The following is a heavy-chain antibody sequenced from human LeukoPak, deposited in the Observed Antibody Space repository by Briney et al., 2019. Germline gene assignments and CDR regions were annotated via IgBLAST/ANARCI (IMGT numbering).Heavy chain of an antibody. V-gene: IGHV3-20*01. CDR3: ARTRYSGSYGGADY. J-gene: IGHJ4*02. D-gene: IGHD1-26*01. CDR2: INWNGGST. Sequence: GSLRLPCAASGFTFDAYGMTWVRQAPGKGLEWVSGINWNGGSTGCADSVKGRFTISRDNAKNSLDLQMNSLRVEDTALYHCARTRYSGSYGGADYWGQGTLVTVSS. CDR1: GFTFDAYG.